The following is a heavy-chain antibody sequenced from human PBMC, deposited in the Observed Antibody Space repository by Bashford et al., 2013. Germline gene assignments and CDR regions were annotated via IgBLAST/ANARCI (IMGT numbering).Heavy chain of an antibody. Sequence: SETLSLTCAVYGGSFSGYYWSWIRQPPGKGLEWIGEINHSGSTNYNPSLKSRVTISVDTSKNQFSLKLSSVTAADTAVHYCARGRPRRNYYDSSGWFKDHLGGMDVWGQGTTVTVSS. D-gene: IGHD3-22*01. V-gene: IGHV4-34*01. CDR3: ARGRPRRNYYDSSGWFKDHLGGMDV. CDR1: GGSFSGYY. J-gene: IGHJ6*02. CDR2: INHSGST.